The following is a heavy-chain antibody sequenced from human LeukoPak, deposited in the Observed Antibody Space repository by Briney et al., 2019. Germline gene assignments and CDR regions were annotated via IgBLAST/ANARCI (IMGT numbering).Heavy chain of an antibody. V-gene: IGHV3-23*01. CDR2: ITDSGFTT. CDR3: ARSAYYDRSGYYYDY. CDR1: GFTFSSYA. Sequence: PGGSLRLSCAASGFTFSSYAMSWVRQAPGKGLEWVSGITDSGFTTFYANSVKGRFTISRDNAKNTLYLQVNSLRVEDTAVYYCARSAYYDRSGYYYDYWGQGTLVTVSS. J-gene: IGHJ4*02. D-gene: IGHD3-22*01.